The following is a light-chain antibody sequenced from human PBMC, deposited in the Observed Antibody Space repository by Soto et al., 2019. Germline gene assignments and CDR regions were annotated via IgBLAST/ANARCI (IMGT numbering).Light chain of an antibody. Sequence: DXQMXQSPSTLSASVGDRVTITCRASQSISSWLAWYQQKPGKAPNPLIYDASSLESGVPSRFSGSGSGTDFTLTISSLQPEDFATYYCQQNYSPPPITFSQGTRLEIK. V-gene: IGKV1-5*01. J-gene: IGKJ5*01. CDR3: QQNYSPPPIT. CDR2: DAS. CDR1: QSISSW.